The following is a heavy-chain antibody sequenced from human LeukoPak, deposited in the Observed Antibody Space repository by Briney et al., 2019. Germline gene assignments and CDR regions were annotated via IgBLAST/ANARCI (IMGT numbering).Heavy chain of an antibody. Sequence: PSQTLSLTCAVSGGSISSYYWSWIRQPPGKGLEWIGYIYYSGSTNYNPSLKSRVTISVDTSKNQFSLKLSSVTAADTAVYYCARWAMVRGAFDYWGQGTLVTVSS. V-gene: IGHV4-59*01. D-gene: IGHD3-10*01. CDR2: IYYSGST. J-gene: IGHJ4*02. CDR3: ARWAMVRGAFDY. CDR1: GGSISSYY.